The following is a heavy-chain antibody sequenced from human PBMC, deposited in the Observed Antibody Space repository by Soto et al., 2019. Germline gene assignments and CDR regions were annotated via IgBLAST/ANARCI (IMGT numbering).Heavy chain of an antibody. CDR3: ARDSGAKLSSS. J-gene: IGHJ4*02. CDR2: IVPIYRTA. Sequence: SVKVSCKASGGTFSSYRFNWVRQARGQGLEWLGGIVPIYRTADYAQKFQGRVTITADESTRTVYMELSSLKSQATALYYCARDSGAKLSSSWGQGTLVTVSS. CDR1: GGTFSSYR. V-gene: IGHV1-69*13. D-gene: IGHD6-13*01.